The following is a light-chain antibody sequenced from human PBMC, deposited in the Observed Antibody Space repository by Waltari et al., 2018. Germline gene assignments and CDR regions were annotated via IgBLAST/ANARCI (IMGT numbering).Light chain of an antibody. J-gene: IGLJ3*02. CDR1: SSDIGSNY. Sequence: QSVLTQPPSVSAAPGQRVTISCSGSSSDIGSNYVSWYQHLPGTAPKLDIYETNKRPPGIPDRFSGSKFDTSGTLDITGLQTGDEADYYCGTWHSGLSVVLFGGGTKLTVL. CDR2: ETN. V-gene: IGLV1-51*02. CDR3: GTWHSGLSVVL.